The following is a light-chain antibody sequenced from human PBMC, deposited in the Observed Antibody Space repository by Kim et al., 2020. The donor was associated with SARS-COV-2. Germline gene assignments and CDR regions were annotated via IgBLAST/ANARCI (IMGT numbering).Light chain of an antibody. CDR3: CSYAGSSDVV. Sequence: GQSSTISCTGTSSDVGSYNLVSWYQQHPGKAPKLMIYEVSKRPSGVSNRFSGSKSGNTASLTISGLQAEDEADYYCCSYAGSSDVVFGGGTQLTVL. V-gene: IGLV2-23*02. J-gene: IGLJ2*01. CDR1: SSDVGSYNL. CDR2: EVS.